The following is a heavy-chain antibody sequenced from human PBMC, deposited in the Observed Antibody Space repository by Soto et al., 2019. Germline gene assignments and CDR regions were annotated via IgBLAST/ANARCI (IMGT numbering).Heavy chain of an antibody. V-gene: IGHV3-23*01. J-gene: IGHJ4*02. CDR3: AKDSKVYYYDSSGYYYFDY. CDR1: GFTFSSYA. Sequence: GGSLRLSCAASGFTFSSYAMSWVRQAPGKGLEWVSAISGSGGSTYYADSVKGRFTISRDNSKNTLYLQMNSLRAEDTAVYYCAKDSKVYYYDSSGYYYFDYWGQGTLVTVSS. CDR2: ISGSGGST. D-gene: IGHD3-22*01.